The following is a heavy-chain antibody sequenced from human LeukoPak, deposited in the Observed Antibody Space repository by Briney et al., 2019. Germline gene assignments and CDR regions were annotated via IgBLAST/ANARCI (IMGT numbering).Heavy chain of an antibody. CDR3: AREGYGSGSYYTHYFDY. CDR2: ISSSSSYT. V-gene: IGHV3-11*06. CDR1: GFTFSDYY. J-gene: IGHJ4*02. Sequence: GGSLRLSCTASGFTFSDYYMSWIRQAPGKGLEWDSYISSSSSYTNYADSVKGRFTISRDNAKSSLYLQMNSLRAEDTAVYYCAREGYGSGSYYTHYFDYWGQGTLVTVSS. D-gene: IGHD3-10*01.